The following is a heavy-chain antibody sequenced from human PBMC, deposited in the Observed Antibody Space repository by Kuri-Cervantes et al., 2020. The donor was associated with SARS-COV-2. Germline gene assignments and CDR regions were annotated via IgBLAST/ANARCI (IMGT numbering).Heavy chain of an antibody. CDR2: INPNSGGT. CDR1: GYTFTGYY. J-gene: IGHJ4*02. V-gene: IGHV1-2*02. Sequence: ASVKVSCKASGYTFTGYYMHWVRQAPGQGLEWMGWINPNSGGTNYAQKFQGRVTMTRDTSISTAYLELRSLRSDDTAMYYCARDGEYKGYDTYDYWGQGTVVTVSS. D-gene: IGHD3-9*01. CDR3: ARDGEYKGYDTYDY.